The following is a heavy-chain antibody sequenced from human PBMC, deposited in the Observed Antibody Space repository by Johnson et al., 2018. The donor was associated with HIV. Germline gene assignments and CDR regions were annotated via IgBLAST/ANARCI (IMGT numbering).Heavy chain of an antibody. CDR3: AKDILPFYFGSVSFRDACDI. D-gene: IGHD3-10*01. J-gene: IGHJ3*02. Sequence: VQLVESGGGLVQPGGSLRLSCVASGFKFDDYAMHWVRQVPGKGLEWVSGISWNSGSIGYAGSVMGRFTISRDNAKNALYVQMNSLRPEDTALYYCAKDILPFYFGSVSFRDACDIWGQGTMVTVSS. V-gene: IGHV3-9*01. CDR2: ISWNSGSI. CDR1: GFKFDDYA.